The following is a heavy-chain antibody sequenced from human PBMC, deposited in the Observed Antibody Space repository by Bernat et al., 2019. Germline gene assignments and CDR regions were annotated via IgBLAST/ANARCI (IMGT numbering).Heavy chain of an antibody. CDR2: ISYDGSNK. J-gene: IGHJ6*02. D-gene: IGHD6-13*01. V-gene: IGHV3-30*03. CDR3: AISSSWYYYYGMDV. Sequence: QVQLVESGGGVVQPGRSLRLSCAASGFTFSSYGMPWVRQAPGKGLEWVAVISYDGSNKYYADSVKGRFTISRDNSKNTLYLQMNSLRAEDTAVYYCAISSSWYYYYGMDVWGQGTTVTVSS. CDR1: GFTFSSYG.